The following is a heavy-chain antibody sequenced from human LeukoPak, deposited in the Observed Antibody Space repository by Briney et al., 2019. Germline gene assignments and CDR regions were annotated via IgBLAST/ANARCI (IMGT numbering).Heavy chain of an antibody. J-gene: IGHJ4*02. CDR3: ASEDTGSFDY. Sequence: SQTLSLTCAVSGGSISSGGYSWSWIRQPPGKGLEWIGYIYHSVSTYYNPSLKSRVTISVDRSKNQFSLKLSSVTAADTAVYYCASEDTGSFDYWGQGTLVTVSS. V-gene: IGHV4-30-2*01. CDR1: GGSISSGGYS. D-gene: IGHD2-8*02. CDR2: IYHSVST.